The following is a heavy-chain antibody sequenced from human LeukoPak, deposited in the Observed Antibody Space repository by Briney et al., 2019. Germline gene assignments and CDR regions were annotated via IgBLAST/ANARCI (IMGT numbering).Heavy chain of an antibody. D-gene: IGHD3-16*01. CDR3: AKGGDFDY. Sequence: GGSLRLSCAASGFTFSRYGMYWVRQAPGKGLEWVAVISYDGGEKNHVDSVKGRFTISRDNSKNTLYLQMNSLRAEDTAVYYCAKGGDFDYWGQGTLVTVSS. CDR2: ISYDGGEK. J-gene: IGHJ4*02. V-gene: IGHV3-30*18. CDR1: GFTFSRYG.